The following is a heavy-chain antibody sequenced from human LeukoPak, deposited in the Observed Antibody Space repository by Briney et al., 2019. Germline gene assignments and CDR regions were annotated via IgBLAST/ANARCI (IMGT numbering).Heavy chain of an antibody. Sequence: ASVKVSCKASGYTFTGCYMHWVRQAPGQGLEWMGWSNPNSGGTNYAQKFQGRVTMTRDTSISTAYMELSRLRSDDTAVYYCASDGVVPAAIPYWYFDLWGRGTLVTVSS. V-gene: IGHV1-2*02. CDR1: GYTFTGCY. CDR2: SNPNSGGT. J-gene: IGHJ2*01. D-gene: IGHD2-2*02. CDR3: ASDGVVPAAIPYWYFDL.